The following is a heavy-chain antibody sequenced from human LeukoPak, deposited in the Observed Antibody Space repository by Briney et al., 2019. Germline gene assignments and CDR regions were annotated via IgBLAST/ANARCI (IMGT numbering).Heavy chain of an antibody. CDR2: ISAYSGNT. J-gene: IGHJ4*02. V-gene: IGHV1-18*01. Sequence: PSVNVSCEASGYTSTNYGIRWVRQAPGQGLEWMGWISAYSGNTNYAQNLQGRVTMTTDTSTSTAYMELRSLRSDDTAVYYCARAPDDYYFGRGPFDYWGWRPLVSVSS. CDR1: GYTSTNYG. CDR3: ARAPDDYYFGRGPFDY. D-gene: IGHD2-21*01.